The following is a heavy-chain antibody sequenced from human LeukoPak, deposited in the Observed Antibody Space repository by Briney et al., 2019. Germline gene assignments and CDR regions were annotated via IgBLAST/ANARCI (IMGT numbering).Heavy chain of an antibody. V-gene: IGHV4-34*01. CDR1: GGSFSGYY. J-gene: IGHJ5*02. Sequence: PSETLSLTCAVYGGSFSGYYWSWIRQPLGKGLEWIGEINHSGSTNYNPSLKSRVTISVDTSKNQFSLKLSSVTAADTAVYYCARAKALGYCSGGSCYPRGFDPWGQGTLVTVSS. CDR2: INHSGST. CDR3: ARAKALGYCSGGSCYPRGFDP. D-gene: IGHD2-15*01.